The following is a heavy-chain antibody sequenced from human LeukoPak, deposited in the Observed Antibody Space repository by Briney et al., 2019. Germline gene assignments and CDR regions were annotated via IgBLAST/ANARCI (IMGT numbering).Heavy chain of an antibody. J-gene: IGHJ4*02. CDR3: AKDPLSRIVGAIGHYY. V-gene: IGHV3-7*03. CDR2: IKEDGTET. CDR1: GFMFSSNW. D-gene: IGHD1-26*01. Sequence: GGSLRLSCAASGFMFSSNWMSWVRLAPGKGLEWVANIKEDGTETYYVDSVKGRFTISRDNAKNSLYLQMNSLRVEDTAVYYCAKDPLSRIVGAIGHYYWGQGTLVTVSS.